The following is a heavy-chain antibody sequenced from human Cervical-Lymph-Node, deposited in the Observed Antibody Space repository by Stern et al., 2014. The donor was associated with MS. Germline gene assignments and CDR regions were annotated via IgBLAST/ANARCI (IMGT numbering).Heavy chain of an antibody. D-gene: IGHD3-22*01. CDR1: GGTFSNYG. CDR3: AREFTYDTSGYYFYY. CDR2: IIPIFGTA. Sequence: QLVQSGAEVKKPGSSVKVSCKASGGTFSNYGISWVRQAPGQGLAWMGGIIPIFGTANCAQKFQDRLTITADESTSTAYMELSSLRSEDTAVYYCAREFTYDTSGYYFYYWGQGTLVTVSS. J-gene: IGHJ4*02. V-gene: IGHV1-69*01.